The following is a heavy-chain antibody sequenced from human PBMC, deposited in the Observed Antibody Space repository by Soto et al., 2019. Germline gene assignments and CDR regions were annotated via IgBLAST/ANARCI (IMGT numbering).Heavy chain of an antibody. J-gene: IGHJ3*02. CDR3: SRVPNTNFGVVNTNDAFDI. CDR2: INHSGST. Sequence: PSETLSLTCAVYGGSFSGYYWSWIRQPPGKGLEWIGEINHSGSTNYNPSLKSRVTISVDTSKNQFSLKLSSVTAADTAVYYCSRVPNTNFGVVNTNDAFDILGQGTMVTVSS. V-gene: IGHV4-34*01. D-gene: IGHD3-3*01. CDR1: GGSFSGYY.